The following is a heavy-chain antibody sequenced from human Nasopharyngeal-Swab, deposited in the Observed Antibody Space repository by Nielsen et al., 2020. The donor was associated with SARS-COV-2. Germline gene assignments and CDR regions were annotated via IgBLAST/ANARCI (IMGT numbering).Heavy chain of an antibody. V-gene: IGHV3-23*01. CDR2: ITSRGDDT. CDR3: AKRPVGGSDWPFDY. J-gene: IGHJ4*02. D-gene: IGHD6-19*01. Sequence: WIRQPPGKGLEWVSSITSRGDDTYYADSVKGRFTISRDNSRDTVYLQMSSLRAEDTAIYYCAKRPVGGSDWPFDYWGQGTLVTVSS.